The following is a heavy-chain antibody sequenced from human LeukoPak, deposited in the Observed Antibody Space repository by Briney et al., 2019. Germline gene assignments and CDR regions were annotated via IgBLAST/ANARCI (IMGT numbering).Heavy chain of an antibody. Sequence: VGALRLSCAASGFTLSRDEMNWVRQAPGKEREWVSYITSSGSTIFYADSVRGRFTISRDNAKNSLYLQMNSLRVEDTAVYYCARGYRSSWPYYFDYWGQGTLVTVSS. V-gene: IGHV3-48*03. CDR3: ARGYRSSWPYYFDY. CDR1: GFTLSRDE. J-gene: IGHJ4*02. D-gene: IGHD6-13*01. CDR2: ITSSGSTI.